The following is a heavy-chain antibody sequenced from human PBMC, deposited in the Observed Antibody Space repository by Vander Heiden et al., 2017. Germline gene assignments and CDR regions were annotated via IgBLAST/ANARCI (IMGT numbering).Heavy chain of an antibody. Sequence: QVQLVESGGGVVQPGRSLRLSCAASGFTFSSYGMHWVRQAPGKGLEWVAVISYDGSNKYYADSVKGRFTISRDNSKNTLYLQMNSLRAEDTAVYYCAKELRADGDYGDYSPFDYWCQGTLVTVSS. D-gene: IGHD4-17*01. J-gene: IGHJ4*02. CDR1: GFTFSSYG. CDR2: ISYDGSNK. CDR3: AKELRADGDYGDYSPFDY. V-gene: IGHV3-30*18.